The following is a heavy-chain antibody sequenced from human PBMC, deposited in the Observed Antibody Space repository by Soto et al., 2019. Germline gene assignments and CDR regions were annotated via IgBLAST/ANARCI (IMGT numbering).Heavy chain of an antibody. CDR3: AKDLHSGDYGSGSYYNDRYYYYYYGMDV. Sequence: GGSLRLSCAASGFTFSSYGMHWVRQAPGKGLEWVAVISYDGSNKYYADSVKGRFTISRDNSKNTLYLQMNSLRAEDTAVYYCAKDLHSGDYGSGSYYNDRYYYYYYGMDVWGQGTTVTVSS. V-gene: IGHV3-30*18. D-gene: IGHD3-10*01. J-gene: IGHJ6*02. CDR1: GFTFSSYG. CDR2: ISYDGSNK.